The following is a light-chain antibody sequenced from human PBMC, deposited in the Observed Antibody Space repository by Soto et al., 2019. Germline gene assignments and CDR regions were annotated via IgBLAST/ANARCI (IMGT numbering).Light chain of an antibody. Sequence: IQLTQSPSSLSASVGDRVSITCRASQGISSYLCWYQQKPGKAPNLLIYDASTLHSGVPSRFSGGGSGTDFTLAISSLQPEDFATYYCQQSDSIPITFGQGTRLEIK. CDR1: QGISSY. CDR3: QQSDSIPIT. J-gene: IGKJ5*01. CDR2: DAS. V-gene: IGKV1-39*01.